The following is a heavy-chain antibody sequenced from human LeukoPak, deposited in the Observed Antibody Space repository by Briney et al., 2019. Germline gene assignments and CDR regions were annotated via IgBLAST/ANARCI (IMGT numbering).Heavy chain of an antibody. D-gene: IGHD2-8*01. J-gene: IGHJ4*02. CDR3: ARDEAYADYFDY. CDR2: ISYDGSNR. Sequence: PGRSLRLSCAASGFTFSSYAMHWVRQAPGKGLEWVAVISYDGSNRYYADSVKGRFTISRDNSKNTLYLQMNSLRAEDTAVYYCARDEAYADYFDYWGQGTLVTVSS. V-gene: IGHV3-30-3*01. CDR1: GFTFSSYA.